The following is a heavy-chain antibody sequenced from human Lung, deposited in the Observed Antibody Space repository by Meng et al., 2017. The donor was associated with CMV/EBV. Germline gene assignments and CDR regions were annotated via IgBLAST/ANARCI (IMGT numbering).Heavy chain of an antibody. CDR3: ASFPPPGKQWLVTDY. V-gene: IGHV4-4*02. D-gene: IGHD6-19*01. J-gene: IGHJ4*02. CDR1: GGSISSSNW. Sequence: QVQLQESGPGQVNPSGTRALSCAVSGGSISSSNWWSWVRQPPGKGLEWIGEIYHSGSTNYNPSLKSRVTISVDKSKNQFSLQLSSVTDADTAVYYWASFPPPGKQWLVTDYWGQGTLVTVSS. CDR2: IYHSGST.